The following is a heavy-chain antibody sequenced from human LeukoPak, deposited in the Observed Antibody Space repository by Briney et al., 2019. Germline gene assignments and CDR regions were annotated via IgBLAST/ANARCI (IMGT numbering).Heavy chain of an antibody. Sequence: GGSLRLSCAASGFTFSSYAMHRVRQAPGKGLEWVAAISYDGSNKYYADSVKGRFTISRDNSKNTLYLQMNSLRAEDTAVYYCAKDISYSSGWYTPDYWGQGTLVTVSS. J-gene: IGHJ4*02. CDR1: GFTFSSYA. V-gene: IGHV3-30-3*02. CDR2: ISYDGSNK. D-gene: IGHD6-19*01. CDR3: AKDISYSSGWYTPDY.